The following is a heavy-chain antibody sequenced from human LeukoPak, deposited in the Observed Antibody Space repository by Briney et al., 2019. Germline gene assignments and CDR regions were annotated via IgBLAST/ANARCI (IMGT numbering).Heavy chain of an antibody. CDR2: IVVGSGNT. D-gene: IGHD6-19*01. CDR1: GFTFTSSA. J-gene: IGHJ5*02. V-gene: IGHV1-58*02. Sequence: SVKVSCKASGFTFTSSAMQWVRQARGQRLEWIGWIVVGSGNTNYAQKFQERVTITRDMSTSTAYMELNSLRSEDTAVYYCARDARGWYLSPWFDPWGQGTLVTVSS. CDR3: ARDARGWYLSPWFDP.